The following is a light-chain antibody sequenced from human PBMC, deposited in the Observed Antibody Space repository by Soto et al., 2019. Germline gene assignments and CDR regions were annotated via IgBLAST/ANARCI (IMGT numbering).Light chain of an antibody. Sequence: QSALTQPPSASGTPGQRVTISCSGSGSNIGSSAVDWYQQLPGTAPKLLIYSDHERPSGVPDRFSASKSGTSASLAISGLRSEDEADYYCASWDASLSGVVFGGGTQLTVL. CDR2: SDH. CDR3: ASWDASLSGVV. CDR1: GSNIGSSA. V-gene: IGLV1-44*01. J-gene: IGLJ7*01.